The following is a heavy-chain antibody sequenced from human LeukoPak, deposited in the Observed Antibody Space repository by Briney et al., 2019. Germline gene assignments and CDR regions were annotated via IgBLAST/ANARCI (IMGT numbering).Heavy chain of an antibody. V-gene: IGHV3-30*02. CDR3: AKDRGDIVVVPAAMPGITPDGGETNVY. Sequence: PGGSLRLSCAASGFTFSSYGMHWVRQAPGKGLEWVAFIRYDGSNKYYADSVKGRFTISRDNSKNTLYLQMNSLRAEDTAVYYCAKDRGDIVVVPAAMPGITPDGGETNVYWGQGTLVTVSS. CDR2: IRYDGSNK. J-gene: IGHJ4*02. D-gene: IGHD2-2*01. CDR1: GFTFSSYG.